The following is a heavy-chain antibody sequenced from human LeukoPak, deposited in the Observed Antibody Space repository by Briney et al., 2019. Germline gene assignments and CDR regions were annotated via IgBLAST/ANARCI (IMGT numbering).Heavy chain of an antibody. Sequence: ASVKVSCKASGGTFSSYAISWVRQAPGQGLEWMGGIIPIFGTANYAQKFQGRVTITADKSTSTAYMELSSLRSEDTAVYYCAREDRIVAAFDIWGQGTMVTVSS. CDR3: AREDRIVAAFDI. V-gene: IGHV1-69*06. D-gene: IGHD1-14*01. J-gene: IGHJ3*02. CDR1: GGTFSSYA. CDR2: IIPIFGTA.